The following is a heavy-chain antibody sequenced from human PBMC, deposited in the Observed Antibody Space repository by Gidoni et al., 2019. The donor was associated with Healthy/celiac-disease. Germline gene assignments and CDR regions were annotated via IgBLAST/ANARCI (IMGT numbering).Heavy chain of an antibody. V-gene: IGHV3-30*18. CDR2: ISYDGSNK. D-gene: IGHD2-15*01. CDR3: AKDLWYCSGGSCPYYYYYGMDV. J-gene: IGHJ6*02. Sequence: QVQLVESGGGVVQPGRSLRLSCAASGFPFSSYGMHWVRQAPGKGLEWVAVISYDGSNKYYADSVKGRFTISRENSKNTLYLQMNSLRAEDTAVYYCAKDLWYCSGGSCPYYYYYGMDVWGQGTTVTVSS. CDR1: GFPFSSYG.